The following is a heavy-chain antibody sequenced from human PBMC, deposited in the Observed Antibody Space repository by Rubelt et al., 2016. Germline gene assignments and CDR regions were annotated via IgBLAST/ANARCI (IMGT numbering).Heavy chain of an antibody. CDR1: GYTFTSYY. V-gene: IGHV1-46*01. CDR2: INPSGGST. CDR3: AREQETTVTIEGVLGY. J-gene: IGHJ4*02. D-gene: IGHD4-17*01. Sequence: QVQLVQSGAEVKKPGASVKVSCKASGYTFTSYYMHWVRQAPGQGLEWMGIINPSGGSTSYAQNFQGRVTMTRDTSPSTGYMELSSLRSEDTAVYYCAREQETTVTIEGVLGYWGQGTLVTVSS.